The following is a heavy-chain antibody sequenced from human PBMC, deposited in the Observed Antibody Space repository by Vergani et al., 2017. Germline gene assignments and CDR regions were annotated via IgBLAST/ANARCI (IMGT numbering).Heavy chain of an antibody. J-gene: IGHJ6*02. CDR2: IYPSGGT. CDR3: ARDGSCGSPFAMVV. CDR1: GYTFTRYD. Sequence: QVQLVQSGAEVKKPGASVQVSCKASGYTFTRYDMHWVRPAPGQGLAWMGKIYPSGGTNYAQKFQGRVTMTKDTSTSTVDMELSSLRSEDTAMYYCARDGSCGSPFAMVVWGQGTTVTVSS. V-gene: IGHV1-46*03. D-gene: IGHD2-15*01.